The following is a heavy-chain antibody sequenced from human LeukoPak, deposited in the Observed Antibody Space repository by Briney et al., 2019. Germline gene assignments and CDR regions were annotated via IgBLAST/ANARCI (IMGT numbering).Heavy chain of an antibody. CDR1: GFTFSDYY. CDR2: ISSSSSTI. Sequence: GGSLRLSCAASGFTFSDYYMSWIRQAPGKGLEWVSYISSSSSTIYYADSVKGRFTISRDNAKNSLYLQMNSLRDEDTAVYYCARDQDGSGSYYNWFDPWGQGTLVTVSS. V-gene: IGHV3-11*04. CDR3: ARDQDGSGSYYNWFDP. J-gene: IGHJ5*02. D-gene: IGHD3-10*01.